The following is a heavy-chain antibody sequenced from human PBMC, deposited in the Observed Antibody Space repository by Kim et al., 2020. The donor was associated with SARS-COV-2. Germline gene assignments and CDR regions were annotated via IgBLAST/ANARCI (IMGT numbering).Heavy chain of an antibody. V-gene: IGHV3-23*01. CDR2: ISGSGDSGKT. CDR3: AKDVYGTDPDNFEH. Sequence: GGSLRLSCAASGFTFSTYAMAWVRQAPGKGLEWVSCISGSGDSGKTYYAESVKGRFTISRDNSKNTLHLQMDSPRAEDTADYYCAKDVYGTDPDNFEHWG. J-gene: IGHJ4*01. CDR1: GFTFSTYA. D-gene: IGHD2-8*01.